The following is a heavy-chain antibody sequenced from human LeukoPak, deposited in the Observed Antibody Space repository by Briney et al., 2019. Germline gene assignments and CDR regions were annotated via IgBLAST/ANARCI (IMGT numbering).Heavy chain of an antibody. V-gene: IGHV3-7*01. CDR1: GFTFSSYW. D-gene: IGHD6-19*01. Sequence: GGSPRLTCVASGFTFSSYWMTWVRQAPGKGLEWLANIKEDGSIQYYLDSVRGRFTISRDNAKTSVYLQLNSLRADDTAVYYCARDVWTGVAVSDYWGQGTLVTVSS. CDR3: ARDVWTGVAVSDY. J-gene: IGHJ4*02. CDR2: IKEDGSIQ.